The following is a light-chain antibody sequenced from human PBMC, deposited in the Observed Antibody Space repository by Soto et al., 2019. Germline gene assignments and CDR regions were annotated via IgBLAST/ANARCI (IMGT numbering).Light chain of an antibody. CDR1: SSDIGAYDY. J-gene: IGLJ1*01. V-gene: IGLV2-14*01. CDR2: EVN. CDR3: FSFNTTSTHV. Sequence: QSVLTQPASLSGSPGQSITISCTGTSSDIGAYDYVSWFQQHPGKAPKLMISEVNNRPSGVSNRFSGSKSGNTAYLTISWLQVEDGAEYFCFSFNTTSTHVFGTGTKVTVL.